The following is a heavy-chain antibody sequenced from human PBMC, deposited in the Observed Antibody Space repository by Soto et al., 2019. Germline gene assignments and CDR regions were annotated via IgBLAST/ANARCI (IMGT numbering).Heavy chain of an antibody. CDR2: IRGDETVT. J-gene: IGHJ4*01. CDR3: ARGLFYDRKTFDS. Sequence: PGGSLRLSCAASGFSFSNYWMHWVRQVPGKGLVWVSRIRGDETVTDYADFVKGRFTISRDNSKNTLYLQMSSLRAEDTAVYYCARGLFYDRKTFDSWGHGTLVTVSS. V-gene: IGHV3-74*01. CDR1: GFSFSNYW. D-gene: IGHD3-10*02.